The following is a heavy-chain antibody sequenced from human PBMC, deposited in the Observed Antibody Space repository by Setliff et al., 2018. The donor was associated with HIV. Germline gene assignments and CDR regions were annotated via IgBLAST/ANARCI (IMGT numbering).Heavy chain of an antibody. D-gene: IGHD6-13*01. Sequence: SETLSLTCTVSGGSISSYYWSWIRQSPGKGLEWIGYIYYSGSTNYNPSPKSRVTILVDRSKNQFSLNLSSVTAADTAVYYCARVTFSSSWYPFDGFDIWGQGTMVTVSS. CDR2: IYYSGST. J-gene: IGHJ3*02. CDR3: ARVTFSSSWYPFDGFDI. V-gene: IGHV4-59*01. CDR1: GGSISSYY.